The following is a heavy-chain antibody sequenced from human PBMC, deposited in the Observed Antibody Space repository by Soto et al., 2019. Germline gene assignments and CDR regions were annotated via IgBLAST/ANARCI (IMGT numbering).Heavy chain of an antibody. CDR3: SRGLPDGSGQYCGY. J-gene: IGHJ4*02. D-gene: IGHD3-10*01. CDR1: GFTFSSYS. V-gene: IGHV3-21*01. CDR2: ISTSSSYI. Sequence: EVQLVESGGGLVKPGGSLRLSCAASGFTFSSYSMNWVRQAPGKGLGWVSSISTSSSYIYYGDYVKGRFTISRDNAKNSLYLQMNSRRGEDTAVYYCSRGLPDGSGQYCGYWGQGTLVTVSS.